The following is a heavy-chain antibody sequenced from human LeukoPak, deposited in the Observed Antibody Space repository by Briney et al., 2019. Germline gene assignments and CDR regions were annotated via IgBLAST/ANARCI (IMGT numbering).Heavy chain of an antibody. V-gene: IGHV3-23*01. CDR1: GFTFSNYG. Sequence: PGGSLRLSCAASGFTFSNYGMNWVRQAPGKGLEWVSAISGSGHNTYYADSVKGRFTISRDNSKNTLYLQMNSLRAEDTAVYYCAKDLGFIVGGGYWGQGTLVTVSS. J-gene: IGHJ4*02. D-gene: IGHD1-26*01. CDR3: AKDLGFIVGGGY. CDR2: ISGSGHNT.